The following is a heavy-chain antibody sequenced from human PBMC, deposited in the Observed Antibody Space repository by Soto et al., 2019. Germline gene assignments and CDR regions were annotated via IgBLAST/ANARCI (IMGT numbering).Heavy chain of an antibody. CDR1: GYTFTSYG. D-gene: IGHD1-26*01. CDR2: ISAYNANT. CDR3: ASSWALLRSDY. V-gene: IGHV1-18*01. Sequence: ASVKVSCQASGYTFTSYGISWVRQAPGQGLEWMGWISAYNANTNYAQKLQGRVTMTTDTSTSTAYMELRSLRSDDTAVYYCASSWALLRSDYWGKGTLATVSS. J-gene: IGHJ4*02.